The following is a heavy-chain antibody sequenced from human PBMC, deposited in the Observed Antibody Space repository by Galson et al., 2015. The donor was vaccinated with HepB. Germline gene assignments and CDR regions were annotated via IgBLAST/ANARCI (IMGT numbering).Heavy chain of an antibody. CDR2: ISGSGGST. CDR1: GFTFSSYA. Sequence: SLRLSCAASGFTFSSYAMSWVRQAPGKGLEWVSAISGSGGSTYYADSVKGRFTISRDNAKNTLYLQMNILRAEDTAVDYYAKGSGINMIGVVIFWGQGTLVTVSS. J-gene: IGHJ4*02. D-gene: IGHD3-22*01. V-gene: IGHV3-23*01. CDR3: AKGSGINMIGVVIF.